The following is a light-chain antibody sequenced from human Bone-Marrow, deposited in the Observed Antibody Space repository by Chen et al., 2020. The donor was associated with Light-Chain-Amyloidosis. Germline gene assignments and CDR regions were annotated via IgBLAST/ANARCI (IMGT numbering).Light chain of an antibody. J-gene: IGLJ2*01. CDR2: RNT. V-gene: IGLV1-40*01. Sequence: QSVLTQPPSVSGGPGQRVTISCTGSSSNIGATYDVHWYQHLPGTAPKLLIYRNTNRPSGVPDLFSGSKSGTSASLAITGLQAEDEGDYYCQSYDSSLSAVVFGGGTKLTVL. CDR1: SSNIGATYD. CDR3: QSYDSSLSAVV.